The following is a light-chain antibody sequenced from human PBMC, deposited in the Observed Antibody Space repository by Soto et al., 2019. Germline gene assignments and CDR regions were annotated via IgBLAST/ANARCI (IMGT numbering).Light chain of an antibody. CDR1: QGISSW. CDR2: AAS. J-gene: IGKJ1*01. V-gene: IGKV1-12*01. Sequence: DIQMTQSPSSVSAYVGDRVTITCRASQGISSWLAWYQQKPGKAPNLLIHAASSLQTGVPSRFSGSGSGTDFTLTISILQPEDFATYYCQQVDSFPPTFGQGTKVEIK. CDR3: QQVDSFPPT.